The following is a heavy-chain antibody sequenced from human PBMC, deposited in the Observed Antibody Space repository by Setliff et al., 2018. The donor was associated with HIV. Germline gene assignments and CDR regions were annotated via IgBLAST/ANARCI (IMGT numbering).Heavy chain of an antibody. D-gene: IGHD3-16*01. J-gene: IGHJ5*02. CDR3: ARSGGGWYNWFDP. V-gene: IGHV1-69-2*01. Sequence: ASVKVSCKTSGYIFSEFYIHWVQQAPGKGLEWVGRVNPEDGESIYAEKFQGRVTTTADTSTDTAYMELSSLRFDDTAVYYCARSGGGWYNWFDPWGQGTLVTVSS. CDR2: VNPEDGES. CDR1: GYIFSEFY.